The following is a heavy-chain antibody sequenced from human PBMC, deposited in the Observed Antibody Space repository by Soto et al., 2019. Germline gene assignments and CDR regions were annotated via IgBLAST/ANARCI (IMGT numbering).Heavy chain of an antibody. Sequence: QVQLQESGPGLVKPSQTLSLTCTVSGGSITSSGYYWSWIRQHPGEGLEWIGFTSNSGSTSYNPSLNSRVTISVDTSSNQFSLNLKPVTAADTAVYYCARGGGSTKVDYWGLGTLVTVSP. D-gene: IGHD2-15*01. CDR3: ARGGGSTKVDY. CDR2: TSNSGST. J-gene: IGHJ4*02. CDR1: GGSITSSGYY. V-gene: IGHV4-31*03.